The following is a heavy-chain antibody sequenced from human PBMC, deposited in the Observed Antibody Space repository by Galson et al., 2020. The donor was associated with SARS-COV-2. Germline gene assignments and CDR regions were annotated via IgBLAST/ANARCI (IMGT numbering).Heavy chain of an antibody. J-gene: IGHJ4*02. V-gene: IGHV4-34*01. CDR3: ARGGCSSTSCYMPDPLDY. Sequence: SETLSLTCAVYGGSFSGYYWSWIRQPPGKGLEWIGEINHSGSTNYNPSLKSRVTISVDTSKNQFSLKLSSVTAADTAVYYCARGGCSSTSCYMPDPLDYWGQGTLVTVSS. CDR1: GGSFSGYY. D-gene: IGHD2-2*02. CDR2: INHSGST.